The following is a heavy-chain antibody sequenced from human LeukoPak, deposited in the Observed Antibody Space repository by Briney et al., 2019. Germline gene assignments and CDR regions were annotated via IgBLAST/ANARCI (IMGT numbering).Heavy chain of an antibody. Sequence: ASVKVSCKASGYTFTSYAMHWVRQAPGQRLEWMGWINAGNGNTKYSQKFQGRVTITRDTSASTAYMELSSLRSEDTAVYYCARGMRSSLWFGDDYWGQGTLVTASS. CDR3: ARGMRSSLWFGDDY. V-gene: IGHV1-3*01. CDR1: GYTFTSYA. J-gene: IGHJ4*02. D-gene: IGHD3-10*01. CDR2: INAGNGNT.